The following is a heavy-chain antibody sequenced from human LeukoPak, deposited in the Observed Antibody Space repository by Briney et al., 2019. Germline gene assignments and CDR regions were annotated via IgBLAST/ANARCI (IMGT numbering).Heavy chain of an antibody. CDR3: ANENYYDSSGPNDAFDI. J-gene: IGHJ3*02. Sequence: GGSLRLSCAASGFTFSSYSMNWVRQAPGKGLEWVSYISSSSSTIYYADSVKGRFTISRDNSKNTLYLQMNSLRAEDTAVYYCANENYYDSSGPNDAFDIWGQGTMVTVSS. V-gene: IGHV3-48*01. CDR1: GFTFSSYS. CDR2: ISSSSSTI. D-gene: IGHD3-22*01.